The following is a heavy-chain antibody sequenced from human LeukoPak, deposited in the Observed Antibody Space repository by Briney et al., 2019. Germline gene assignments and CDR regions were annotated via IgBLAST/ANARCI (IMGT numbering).Heavy chain of an antibody. CDR2: TNSGGTST. J-gene: IGHJ4*02. Sequence: GGSLRLSCATSGLPFSDFSMSWVRQAPGKGLEWISTTNSGGTSTYYAESVKGRFTISRDNSKNTLYLQMSSLRVEDTVVYYCAKQSYARSLGEGGPGTLVSVSS. V-gene: IGHV3-23*01. CDR3: AKQSYARSLGE. D-gene: IGHD2-8*01. CDR1: GLPFSDFS.